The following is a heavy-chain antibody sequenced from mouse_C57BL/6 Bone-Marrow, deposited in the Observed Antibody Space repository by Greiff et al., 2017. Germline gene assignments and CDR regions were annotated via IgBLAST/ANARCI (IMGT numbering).Heavy chain of an antibody. CDR1: GFPISSYG. CDR2: ISSGGSYT. CDR3: ARLHWYFDV. V-gene: IGHV5-6*01. J-gene: IGHJ1*03. Sequence: EVKLMESGGDLVKPGGSLKLSCAASGFPISSYGMSWVRQTPDKRLEWVATISSGGSYTYYPDSVKGRFTISRDNAKNTLYLQMSSLKSEDTAMYYCARLHWYFDVWGTGTTVTVSS.